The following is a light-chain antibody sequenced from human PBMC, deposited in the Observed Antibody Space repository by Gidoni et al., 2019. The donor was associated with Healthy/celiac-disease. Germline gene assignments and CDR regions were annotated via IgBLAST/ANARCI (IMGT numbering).Light chain of an antibody. CDR3: SSYTSSSTRYVV. V-gene: IGLV2-14*01. CDR2: EVS. Sequence: QSSLPHPAPVSGSPGRSFTISCTGTSSAVGGYNYVSWYHQHPGNAPKLMIYEVSNRPSAVSNRFSGSKSGNTASLTISGLQAEDEADYYCSSYTSSSTRYVVFGGGTKLTVL. CDR1: SSAVGGYNY. J-gene: IGLJ2*01.